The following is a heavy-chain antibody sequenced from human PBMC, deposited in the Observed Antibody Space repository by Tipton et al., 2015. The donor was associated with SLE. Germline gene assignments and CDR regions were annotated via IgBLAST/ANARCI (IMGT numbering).Heavy chain of an antibody. V-gene: IGHV4-39*02. CDR2: ISYSGST. CDR3: ARDWRPPAY. Sequence: WFRQPPGKGLEWIGSISYSGSTYYNPSLQSRVTMSVDTSKNHFSLKLYSVTAADTAMYYCARDWRPPAYWGQGTLVTVSS. D-gene: IGHD3-3*01. J-gene: IGHJ4*02.